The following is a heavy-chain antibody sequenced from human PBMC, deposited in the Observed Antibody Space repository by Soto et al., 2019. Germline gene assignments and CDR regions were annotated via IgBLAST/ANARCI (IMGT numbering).Heavy chain of an antibody. D-gene: IGHD3-16*01. CDR3: ALRLGDPGRLYFDY. Sequence: SETLSLTCAVYGGSISSGGYYWSWIRQHPGKGLEWIGYIYYSGSTYYNPSLKSRVTISVDTSKNQFSLKLSSVTAADTAVYYCALRLGDPGRLYFDYLGQGTLVTVSS. V-gene: IGHV4-31*11. J-gene: IGHJ4*02. CDR1: GGSISSGGYY. CDR2: IYYSGST.